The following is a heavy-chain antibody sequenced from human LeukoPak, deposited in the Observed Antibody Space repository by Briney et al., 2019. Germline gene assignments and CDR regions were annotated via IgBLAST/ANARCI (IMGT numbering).Heavy chain of an antibody. Sequence: GGSLRLSCSASGFTFSSYAMSWVRQAPGKGLEWVSAISGIGGSTYYADSVKGRFTISRDNSKNTLYLQMNSLRAEDTAVYYCAKGRSDYYDSSGYTDAFDIWGQGTMVTVSS. V-gene: IGHV3-23*01. CDR3: AKGRSDYYDSSGYTDAFDI. J-gene: IGHJ3*02. D-gene: IGHD3-22*01. CDR1: GFTFSSYA. CDR2: ISGIGGST.